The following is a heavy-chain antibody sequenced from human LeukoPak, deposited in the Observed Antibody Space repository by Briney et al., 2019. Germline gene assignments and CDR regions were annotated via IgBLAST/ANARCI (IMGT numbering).Heavy chain of an antibody. V-gene: IGHV4-61*08. CDR2: IYYSGST. CDR1: GGSISSGGYY. D-gene: IGHD3-3*01. J-gene: IGHJ3*02. Sequence: SETLSLTCTVSGGSISSGGYYWSWIRQHPGKGLEWIGYIYYSGSTNYNPSLKSRVTISVDTSKNQFSLKLSSVTAADTAVYYCARVTYYYDFWSGYRTAGVAFDIWGQGTMVTVSS. CDR3: ARVTYYYDFWSGYRTAGVAFDI.